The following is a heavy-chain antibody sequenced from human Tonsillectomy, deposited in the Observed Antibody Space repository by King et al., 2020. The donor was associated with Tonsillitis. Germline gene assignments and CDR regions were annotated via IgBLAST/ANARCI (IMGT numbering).Heavy chain of an antibody. CDR1: GFTFSSYG. J-gene: IGHJ4*02. D-gene: IGHD6-19*01. V-gene: IGHV3-30*18. CDR3: AKPQSSSGLPYYFDY. CDR2: ISYDGSNK. Sequence: QLVQSGGGVVQPGRSLRLSCAASGFTFSSYGMHWVLQAPGKGLERVAVISYDGSNKYFADSVKGRFTISRDNSKNTLYLQMNSLRAEDTAVYYCAKPQSSSGLPYYFDYWGQGTLVTVSS.